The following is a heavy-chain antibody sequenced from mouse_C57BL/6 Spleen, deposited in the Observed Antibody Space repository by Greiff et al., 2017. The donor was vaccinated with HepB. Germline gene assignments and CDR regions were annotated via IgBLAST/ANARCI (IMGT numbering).Heavy chain of an antibody. CDR1: GFNIKDYY. Sequence: EVQLQQSGAELVKPGASVKLSCTASGFNIKDYYMHWVKQRTEQGLEWIGRIDPEDGETKYAPKFPGKATITADTSSNTAYLQLSSLTSDDTAVYYCARSTGLRPFAYWGQGTLVTVSA. CDR3: ARSTGLRPFAY. J-gene: IGHJ3*01. V-gene: IGHV14-2*01. CDR2: IDPEDGET. D-gene: IGHD2-4*01.